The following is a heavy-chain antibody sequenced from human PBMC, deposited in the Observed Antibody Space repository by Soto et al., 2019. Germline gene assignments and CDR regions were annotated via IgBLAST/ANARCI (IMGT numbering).Heavy chain of an antibody. V-gene: IGHV3-21*01. CDR3: VRDNTVRTVFGGKTYYAMDV. CDR1: GFTFRSYT. Sequence: PGGSLRLSCVASGFTFRSYTMHWVRQAPGKGLGWVSSITGSGNYIYYTDSVKGRFTISRDNARNSLFLQMNSLRAEDTAVYHCVRDNTVRTVFGGKTYYAMDVWGQGTTVTVSS. J-gene: IGHJ6*02. D-gene: IGHD3-16*01. CDR2: ITGSGNYI.